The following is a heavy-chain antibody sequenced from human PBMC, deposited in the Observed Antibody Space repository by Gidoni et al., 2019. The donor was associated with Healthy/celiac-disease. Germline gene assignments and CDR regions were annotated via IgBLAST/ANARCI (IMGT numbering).Heavy chain of an antibody. D-gene: IGHD3-10*01. CDR2: ISYDGSNK. CDR1: GFPFSSSA. J-gene: IGHJ4*02. Sequence: QGHLVESGGGVVQPGRSLRLPCAASGFPFSSSAMPWARQAPGKGLGWMAVISYDGSNKYYADSVKGRFTISRDNSKNTLYLQMNSLRAEDTAVYYCARDQARRRVLLWFGELLGSFDYWGQGTLVTVSS. V-gene: IGHV3-30-3*01. CDR3: ARDQARRRVLLWFGELLGSFDY.